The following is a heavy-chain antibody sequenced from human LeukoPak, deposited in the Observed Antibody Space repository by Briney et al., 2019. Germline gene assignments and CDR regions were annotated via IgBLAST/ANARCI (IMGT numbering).Heavy chain of an antibody. D-gene: IGHD1-26*01. J-gene: IGHJ4*02. CDR1: GGSISNYY. Sequence: SETLSLTCTVSGGSISNYYWSWIRQPPGRGLEWNGYIYYSGSTNYGPSLKDRVTISVDTSRNRFSLRLSSVTAADTAVYYCARREGSGAYYYFDYWGQGTLVTVSS. CDR3: ARREGSGAYYYFDY. CDR2: IYYSGST. V-gene: IGHV4-59*08.